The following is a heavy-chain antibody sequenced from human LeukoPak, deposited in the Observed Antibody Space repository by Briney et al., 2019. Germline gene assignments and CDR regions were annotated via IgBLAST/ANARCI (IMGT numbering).Heavy chain of an antibody. CDR3: ARNGYSSSSEYYYMDV. CDR1: GFTLSGHN. V-gene: IGHV3-48*04. J-gene: IGHJ6*03. Sequence: PGGSLRLSCAASGFTLSGHNMNWVRQAPGKGLAWISFVSISSGTIYYADSVKGRFTISRDNATNSLYLQRNSVRAEDTAVYYCARNGYSSSSEYYYMDVWGKGTTVTVSS. D-gene: IGHD6-13*01. CDR2: VSISSGTI.